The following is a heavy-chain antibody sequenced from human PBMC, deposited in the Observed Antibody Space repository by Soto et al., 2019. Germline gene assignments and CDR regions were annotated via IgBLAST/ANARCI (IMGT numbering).Heavy chain of an antibody. CDR3: ARDPYNVLMVNAPNLYGMDV. CDR2: ISTYNGDT. V-gene: IGHV1-18*01. CDR1: GYTFTTYD. J-gene: IGHJ6*02. Sequence: QVQLVQSGAEVKKPGASVKVSCKASGYTFTTYDISWVRQAPGQGLEWMGRISTYNGDTNYPQSLQGRLTMTTNTATNTAYMELRSRRSDDTAVYYCARDPYNVLMVNAPNLYGMDVWGQGTTVTVSS. D-gene: IGHD2-8*01.